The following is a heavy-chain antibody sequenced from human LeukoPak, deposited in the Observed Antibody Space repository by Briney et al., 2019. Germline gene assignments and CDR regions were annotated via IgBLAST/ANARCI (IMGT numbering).Heavy chain of an antibody. D-gene: IGHD3-10*01. CDR2: ISGYNGNT. CDR1: GYTYTNYG. J-gene: IGHJ5*02. Sequence: ASVKVSCKASGYTYTNYGINWVRQAPGQGLEWMGWISGYNGNTNYAQKLQGRVTMTTDTSTSTAYMELSRLRSDDTAVYYCARVDYYGSGSYYGWFDPWGQGTLVTVSS. CDR3: ARVDYYGSGSYYGWFDP. V-gene: IGHV1-18*01.